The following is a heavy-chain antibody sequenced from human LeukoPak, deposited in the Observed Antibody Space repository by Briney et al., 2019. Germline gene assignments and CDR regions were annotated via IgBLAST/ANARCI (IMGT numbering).Heavy chain of an antibody. D-gene: IGHD7-27*01. CDR2: INPSAGST. CDR1: GYTLINYY. J-gene: IGHJ4*02. Sequence: ASVKVSCKASGYTLINYYMQWVRQAPGQGLEWMGIINPSAGSTSYAQKFQGRVSMTRDMSTSTVYMQLSSLRSEDTAIYYCARTHSWGDKGYFDFWGQGTLVTVSS. V-gene: IGHV1-46*03. CDR3: ARTHSWGDKGYFDF.